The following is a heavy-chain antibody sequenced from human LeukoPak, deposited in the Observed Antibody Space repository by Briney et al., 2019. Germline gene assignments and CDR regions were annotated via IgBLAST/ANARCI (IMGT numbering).Heavy chain of an antibody. CDR1: GFTFSSNG. Sequence: SGGSLRLSCAASGFTFSSNGMHWVRQAPGKGLEWVAVISYDVKTQYYADSVKGRFTISRDNSKDTLYLQMNSLRAEDTAVYYCAKEYCGGGRCNDDFFDYWGQGTLVTVSS. J-gene: IGHJ4*02. V-gene: IGHV3-30*18. CDR3: AKEYCGGGRCNDDFFDY. D-gene: IGHD2-15*01. CDR2: ISYDVKTQ.